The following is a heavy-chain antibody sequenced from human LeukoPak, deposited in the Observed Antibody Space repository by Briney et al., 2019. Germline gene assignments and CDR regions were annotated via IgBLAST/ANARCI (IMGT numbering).Heavy chain of an antibody. CDR2: IKQDGSEK. CDR3: ARDRVSSGWDHDY. CDR1: GYSFTSYW. D-gene: IGHD6-19*01. V-gene: IGHV3-7*01. J-gene: IGHJ4*02. Sequence: GESLKISCKGSGYSFTSYWIGWVRQMPGKGLEWVANIKQDGSEKYYVDSVKGRFTISRDNAKNSLYLQMNSLRAEDTAVYYCARDRVSSGWDHDYWGQGTLVTVSS.